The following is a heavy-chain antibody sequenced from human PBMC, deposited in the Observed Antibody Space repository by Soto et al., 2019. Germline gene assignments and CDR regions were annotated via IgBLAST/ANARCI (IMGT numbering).Heavy chain of an antibody. J-gene: IGHJ4*02. D-gene: IGHD5-12*01. CDR2: IYYSGST. CDR1: GGSISSYY. CDR3: ARGRSGYDTGFDY. V-gene: IGHV4-59*01. Sequence: TSETLSLTCTVSGGSISSYYWSWIRQPPGKGLEWIGYIYYSGSTNYNPSLKSRVTISVDTSKNQFSLKLSSVTAADTAVYYCARGRSGYDTGFDYWGQGTLVTVSS.